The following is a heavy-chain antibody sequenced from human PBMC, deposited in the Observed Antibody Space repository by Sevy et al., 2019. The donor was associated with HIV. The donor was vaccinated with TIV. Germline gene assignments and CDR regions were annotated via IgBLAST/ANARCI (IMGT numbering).Heavy chain of an antibody. CDR1: GYNFASYG. J-gene: IGHJ4*02. CDR3: ARVPTYYYGSVTYFDY. Sequence: GESLKISCKTSGYNFASYGITWVRQAPGQGLEWMGWIGVYNGNANSAQNLQARFTMTTDTATSTAYMELTSLRSDDTAVYYCARVPTYYYGSVTYFDYWGQGTLVTVFS. V-gene: IGHV1-18*01. CDR2: IGVYNGNA. D-gene: IGHD3-10*01.